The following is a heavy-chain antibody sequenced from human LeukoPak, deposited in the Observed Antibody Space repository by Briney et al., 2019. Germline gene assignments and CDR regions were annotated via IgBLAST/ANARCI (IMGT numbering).Heavy chain of an antibody. J-gene: IGHJ4*02. V-gene: IGHV3-53*01. D-gene: IGHD6-19*01. CDR2: IYSGGST. CDR3: ARDAGSSGWNG. CDR1: GFTVSSNY. Sequence: PGGSLRLSCAASGFTVSSNYMNWVRQAPGKGLEWVSVIYSGGSTSYADSVKGRFTISRDNAKNSLYLQMNSLRAEDTAVYYCARDAGSSGWNGWGQGTLVTVSS.